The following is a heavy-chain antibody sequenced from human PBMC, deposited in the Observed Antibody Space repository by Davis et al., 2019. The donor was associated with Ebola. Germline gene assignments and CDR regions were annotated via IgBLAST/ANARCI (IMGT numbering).Heavy chain of an antibody. CDR3: TTGKQHIALYGVVYHPFDV. CDR2: IKSKTDGGAT. Sequence: GGSLRLSCAASGVTFRNTWMSWVRQAPGKGLQWVGRIKSKTDGGATDYPVSVKGRFTISRDDSKNTLYLQMNSLKPEDTGVYYCTTGKQHIALYGVVYHPFDVWGQGTLVTVSS. D-gene: IGHD3-3*01. CDR1: GVTFRNTW. J-gene: IGHJ3*01. V-gene: IGHV3-15*01.